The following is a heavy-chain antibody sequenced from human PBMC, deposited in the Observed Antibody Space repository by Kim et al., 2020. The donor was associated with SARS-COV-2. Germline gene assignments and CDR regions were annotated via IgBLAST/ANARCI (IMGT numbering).Heavy chain of an antibody. CDR2: IYYSGST. Sequence: SETLSLTCTVSGGSISSSSYYWGWIRQPPGKGLEWIGSIYYSGSTYYNPSLKSRVTITVNTSKNQFSLKLSSVTAADTAVDYCARRISAVRRSHFDDWG. CDR1: GGSISSSSYY. V-gene: IGHV4-39*01. CDR3: ARRISAVRRSHFDD. J-gene: IGHJ4*01. D-gene: IGHD3-3*02.